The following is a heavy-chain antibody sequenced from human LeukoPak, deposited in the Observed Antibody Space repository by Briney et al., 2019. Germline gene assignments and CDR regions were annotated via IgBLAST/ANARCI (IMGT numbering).Heavy chain of an antibody. V-gene: IGHV1-18*01. CDR3: AKAVLVQLKRRGGNRYYHFYMDV. Sequence: VASVKVSCKTSGYSFTNFGVAWVRQAPGHGHEWRGRVSSFNGNTNYAENLQGRVTMTTEASTSTAYMELRSLRSDDTALYFCAKAVLVQLKRRGGNRYYHFYMDVWGEGTAVTVS. D-gene: IGHD1-1*01. CDR1: GYSFTNFG. CDR2: VSSFNGNT. J-gene: IGHJ6*03.